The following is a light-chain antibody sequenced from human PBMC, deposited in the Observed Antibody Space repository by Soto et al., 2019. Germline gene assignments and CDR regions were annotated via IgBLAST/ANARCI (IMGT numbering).Light chain of an antibody. CDR3: QQYGSSPRT. Sequence: IVLTQSPGTLSLSPGERATLSCRASQSVSNSYLAGYQQKPGQAPRLLIYGASSRATGIPDRFSGSGSGTDFTLTITRLEPEDFVVYYCQQYGSSPRTFGQGTKVEIK. J-gene: IGKJ1*01. CDR2: GAS. CDR1: QSVSNSY. V-gene: IGKV3-20*01.